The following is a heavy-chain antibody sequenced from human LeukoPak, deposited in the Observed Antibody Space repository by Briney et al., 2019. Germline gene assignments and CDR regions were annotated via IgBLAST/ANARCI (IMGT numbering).Heavy chain of an antibody. Sequence: TGGSLRLSCAASRFTFSSYAMSWVRQAPGKGLEWVSAISGSGGSTYYADSVKGRFTISRDNSKNTLYLQMNSLRAEDTAVYYCAKGGPDYYDSSGYGYWGQGTLVTVSS. V-gene: IGHV3-23*01. D-gene: IGHD3-22*01. CDR2: ISGSGGST. J-gene: IGHJ4*02. CDR1: RFTFSSYA. CDR3: AKGGPDYYDSSGYGY.